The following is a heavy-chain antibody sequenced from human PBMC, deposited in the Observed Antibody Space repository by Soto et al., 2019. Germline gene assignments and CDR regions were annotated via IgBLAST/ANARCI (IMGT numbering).Heavy chain of an antibody. CDR3: AKGSYYYDSSGSSH. J-gene: IGHJ4*02. CDR2: VSGSGGST. Sequence: EVQLLESGGGLVQPGGSLRLSCAASGFTFSSYAMSWVRQAPGKGLEWVSAVSGSGGSTYYADSVKGRFTISRDNSENTLYLQMNSLRAEDTAVYYCAKGSYYYDSSGSSHWGQGTLVTVSS. CDR1: GFTFSSYA. D-gene: IGHD3-22*01. V-gene: IGHV3-23*01.